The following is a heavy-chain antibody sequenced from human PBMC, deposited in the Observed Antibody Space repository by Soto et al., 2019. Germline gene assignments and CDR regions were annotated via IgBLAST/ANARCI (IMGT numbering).Heavy chain of an antibody. Sequence: QVQLVESGGGVVQPGRSLRLSCAASGFTFSSYAMHWVRQAPGKGLEWVAVISYDGSNKYYADSVKGRFTISRDNSKNTLYLQMSSLRAEDTAVYYCARASYDFWSGYWSPIDYWGQGTLVTVSS. J-gene: IGHJ4*02. CDR1: GFTFSSYA. D-gene: IGHD3-3*01. CDR3: ARASYDFWSGYWSPIDY. V-gene: IGHV3-30-3*01. CDR2: ISYDGSNK.